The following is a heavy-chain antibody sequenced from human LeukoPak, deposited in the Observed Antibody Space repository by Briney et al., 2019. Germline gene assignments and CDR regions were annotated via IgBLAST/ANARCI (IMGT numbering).Heavy chain of an antibody. V-gene: IGHV3-23*01. D-gene: IGHD2-15*01. CDR1: GFTFSSYA. CDR2: ISGSGGST. J-gene: IGHJ6*02. Sequence: GGSLRLSCAASGFTFSSYAMSWVRQAPGKGLEGVSAISGSGGSTYYADSVKGRFTISRDNSKNTLYLQMNSLRAEDTAVYYCAKGEYPCSGGSCDAYYYYYYGMDVWGQGTTVTVSS. CDR3: AKGEYPCSGGSCDAYYYYYYGMDV.